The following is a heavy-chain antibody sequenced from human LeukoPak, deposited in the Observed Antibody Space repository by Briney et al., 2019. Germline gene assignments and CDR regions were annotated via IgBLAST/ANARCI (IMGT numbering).Heavy chain of an antibody. CDR2: ISGSGGSA. CDR3: AKAYYDFWSGYASYYFDY. D-gene: IGHD3-3*01. CDR1: GFTFSSYA. V-gene: IGHV3-23*01. J-gene: IGHJ4*02. Sequence: GGSLRLSCAASGFTFSSYAMSWVRQAPGKGLEWVSAISGSGGSAYYADSVKGRFTISRDNSKNTLYLQMNSLRAEDTAVYYCAKAYYDFWSGYASYYFDYWGQGTLVTVS.